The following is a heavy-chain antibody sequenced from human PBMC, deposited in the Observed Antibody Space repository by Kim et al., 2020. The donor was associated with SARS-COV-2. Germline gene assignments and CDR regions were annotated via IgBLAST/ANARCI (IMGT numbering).Heavy chain of an antibody. CDR1: GENFRAYY. CDR2: SNHRGTT. D-gene: IGHD3-9*01. J-gene: IGHJ5*02. Sequence: SETLSLTCAVYGENFRAYYWSWIRQTPGKGLEWIGESNHRGTTNYNPSLKSRVTISVDTSKSQFSLNLSSVTAADTAVYYYAKARYFDWLLGRTADNYFDPWGQGTLVTVSS. CDR3: AKARYFDWLLGRTADNYFDP. V-gene: IGHV4-34*01.